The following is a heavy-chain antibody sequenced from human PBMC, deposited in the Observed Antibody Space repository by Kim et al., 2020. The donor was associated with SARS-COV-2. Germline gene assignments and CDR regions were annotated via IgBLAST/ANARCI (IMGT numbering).Heavy chain of an antibody. CDR1: GFRFGNYE. CDR2: ISSISRSI. J-gene: IGHJ4*02. Sequence: GGSLRLSCAASGFRFGNYEMNWVRQTPGKGLEWISYISSISRSIYYADSVRGRFTISRDNAKHSLYLQMNSLRAEDTAVYYCATPASTDGWYFDYWGRGTPVTVSS. V-gene: IGHV3-48*03. D-gene: IGHD6-19*01. CDR3: ATPASTDGWYFDY.